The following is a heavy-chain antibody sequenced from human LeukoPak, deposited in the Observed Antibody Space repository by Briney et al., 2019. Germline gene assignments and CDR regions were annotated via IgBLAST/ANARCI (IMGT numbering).Heavy chain of an antibody. CDR2: IVVGSGNT. CDR1: GFTFTSSA. J-gene: IGHJ3*02. V-gene: IGHV1-58*02. Sequence: SVKVSCKASGFTFTSSAMQWVRQARGQRLEWIGWIVVGSGNTNYAQKFQERVTITRDMSTSTAYMELSSLRSEDTAVYYCAADRSYYYDSSGFASSIWGKGTMVTVSS. D-gene: IGHD3-22*01. CDR3: AADRSYYYDSSGFASSI.